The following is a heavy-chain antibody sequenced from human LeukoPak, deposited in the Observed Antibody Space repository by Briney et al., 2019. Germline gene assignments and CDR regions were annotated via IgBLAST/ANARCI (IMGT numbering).Heavy chain of an antibody. CDR2: INPNSGGT. J-gene: IGHJ4*02. V-gene: IGHV1-2*02. Sequence: GASVKVSCKASGYTFTGYYMHWVRQAPGQGLEWMGWINPNSGGTNYAQKFQGRVTMTRDTSISTAYMELSRLRSDDTAVYYCARTGGYGDYVTFDYWGQGTLVTVSS. CDR3: ARTGGYGDYVTFDY. D-gene: IGHD4-17*01. CDR1: GYTFTGYY.